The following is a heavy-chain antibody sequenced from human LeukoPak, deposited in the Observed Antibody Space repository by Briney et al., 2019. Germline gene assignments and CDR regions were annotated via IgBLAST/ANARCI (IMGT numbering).Heavy chain of an antibody. D-gene: IGHD3-16*02. J-gene: IGHJ6*02. CDR3: ATSPLVMITFGGVIAPPPHYGMDV. Sequence: GASVKVSCKVSGYTLTELSMHWVRQAPGKGLEWMGGFDPEDGETIYAQKSQGRVTMTEDTSTDTTYMELSSLRSEDTAVYYCATSPLVMITFGGVIAPPPHYGMDVWGQGTTVTVSS. V-gene: IGHV1-24*01. CDR1: GYTLTELS. CDR2: FDPEDGET.